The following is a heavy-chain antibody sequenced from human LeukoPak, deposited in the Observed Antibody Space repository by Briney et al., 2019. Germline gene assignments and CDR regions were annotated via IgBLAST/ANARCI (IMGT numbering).Heavy chain of an antibody. J-gene: IGHJ4*02. Sequence: SVKVSCKASGGTFSSYAISWVRQAPGQGLEWMGGIIPIFGTANYAQKFQGRVTITTDESTSTAYMELSSLRSEDTAVYYCARRLPQMATLDFDYWGQGTLVTVSS. CDR3: ARRLPQMATLDFDY. V-gene: IGHV1-69*05. CDR1: GGTFSSYA. CDR2: IIPIFGTA. D-gene: IGHD5-24*01.